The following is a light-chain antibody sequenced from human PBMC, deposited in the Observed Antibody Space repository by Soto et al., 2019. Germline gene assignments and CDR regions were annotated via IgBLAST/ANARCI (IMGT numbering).Light chain of an antibody. V-gene: IGKV3-15*01. J-gene: IGKJ1*01. CDR2: GAS. CDR3: QQYNNWWT. Sequence: EIVMTQSPATLSVSPGERATLSCRASQSVNSNLAWYQQKPGQTPRLLIYGASTRATGIPARFSGSGSGTEFTLTISSLQSEDFAVYYWQQYNNWWTFGPGTKGEIK. CDR1: QSVNSN.